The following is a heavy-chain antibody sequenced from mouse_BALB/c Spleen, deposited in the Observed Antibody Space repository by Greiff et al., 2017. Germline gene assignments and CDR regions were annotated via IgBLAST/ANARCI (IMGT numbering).Heavy chain of an antibody. CDR2: ISYSGST. CDR3: ARRGYRYDGYYAMDY. CDR1: GYSITSDYA. D-gene: IGHD2-14*01. V-gene: IGHV3-2*02. J-gene: IGHJ4*01. Sequence: EVQLQESGPGLVKPSQSLSLTCTVSGYSITSDYAWYWIRQFPGNNLEWMGYISYSGSTSYNPSLKSRISITRDTSKNPFFLQLNSVTTEDTATYYCARRGYRYDGYYAMDYWGQGTSVTVSS.